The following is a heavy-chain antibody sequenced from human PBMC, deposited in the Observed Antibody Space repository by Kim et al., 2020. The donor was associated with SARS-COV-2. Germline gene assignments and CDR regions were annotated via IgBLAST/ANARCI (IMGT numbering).Heavy chain of an antibody. Sequence: GGSLRLSCAASGFTFSSYAMHWVRQAPGKGLEWVAVISYDGSNKYYADSVKGRFTISRDNSKNTLYLQMNSLRAEDTAVYYCAREASSGPDCWGQGTLVTVSS. V-gene: IGHV3-30*04. D-gene: IGHD6-19*01. CDR1: GFTFSSYA. CDR2: ISYDGSNK. J-gene: IGHJ4*02. CDR3: AREASSGPDC.